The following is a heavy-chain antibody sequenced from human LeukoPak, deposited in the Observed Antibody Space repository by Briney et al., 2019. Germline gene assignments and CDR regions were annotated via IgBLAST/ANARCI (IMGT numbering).Heavy chain of an antibody. V-gene: IGHV2-5*01. CDR3: AHRMKNSGYYRYFYFDY. CDR1: GFSLSTSGVG. Sequence: SGPTLVKPTQTLTLTCTFSGFSLSTSGVGVGWIRQPPGKALEWLALIYWNDDKRYSPSLKSRLTITKDTSKNQVVLTMTNMDPVDTATYYCAHRMKNSGYYRYFYFDYWGQGTLVTVSS. D-gene: IGHD3-22*01. J-gene: IGHJ4*02. CDR2: IYWNDDK.